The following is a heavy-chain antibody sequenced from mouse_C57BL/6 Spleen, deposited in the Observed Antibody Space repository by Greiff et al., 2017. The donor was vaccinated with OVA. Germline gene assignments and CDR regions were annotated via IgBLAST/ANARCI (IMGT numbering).Heavy chain of an antibody. CDR2: IHPSDSDT. V-gene: IGHV1-74*01. CDR3: AMGDSSSFAY. Sequence: QVHVKQPGAELVKPGASVKVSCKASGYTFTSYWMHWVKQRPGQGLEWIGRIHPSDSDTNYNQKFKGKATLTVDKSSSTAYMQLSSLTSEDSAVYYCAMGDSSSFAYWGQGTLVTVSA. CDR1: GYTFTSYW. J-gene: IGHJ3*01.